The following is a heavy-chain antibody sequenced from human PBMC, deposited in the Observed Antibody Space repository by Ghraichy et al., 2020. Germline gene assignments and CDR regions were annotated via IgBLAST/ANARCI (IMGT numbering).Heavy chain of an antibody. CDR1: GGSVSSGSHH. J-gene: IGHJ4*02. CDR2: IYHTGST. D-gene: IGHD4-17*01. V-gene: IGHV4-61*01. Sequence: SETLSLTCTVSGGSVSSGSHHWSWIRQPPGKGLEWIGSIYHTGSTNYNPSLKSRVTISVDTSKNQFSLKLRTVTAADTAVYYCARVREGRYGSDYFDTWSQGIVVTVSS. CDR3: ARVREGRYGSDYFDT.